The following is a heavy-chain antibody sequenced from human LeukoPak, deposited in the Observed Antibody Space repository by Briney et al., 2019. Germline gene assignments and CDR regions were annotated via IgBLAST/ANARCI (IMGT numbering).Heavy chain of an antibody. CDR2: IRHDGSQT. Sequence: GGSLRLSCAASGFIFTDSWMSWVRQAPGKGLEWVANIRHDGSQTYYLDSVKGRFPISRDNAKNEVYLEMNNLRGADTAVYYCATGANLFQFWGQGTLVTVSS. V-gene: IGHV3-7*01. CDR1: GFIFTDSW. D-gene: IGHD1-14*01. J-gene: IGHJ4*02. CDR3: ATGANLFQF.